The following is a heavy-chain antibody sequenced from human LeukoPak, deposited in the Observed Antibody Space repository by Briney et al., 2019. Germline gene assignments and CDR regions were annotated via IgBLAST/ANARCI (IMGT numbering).Heavy chain of an antibody. CDR3: AREFWNYRSGNLQAFDL. J-gene: IGHJ3*01. Sequence: PSETLSLTCTVSGGSISSYYWSWIRQPPGKGLEWIGYIYYSGSTNYNPSLKSRVTISVDTSKNQFSLRLSSVTAADTAVYYCAREFWNYRSGNLQAFDLWGQGTMVTVSS. D-gene: IGHD3-10*01. V-gene: IGHV4-59*12. CDR2: IYYSGST. CDR1: GGSISSYY.